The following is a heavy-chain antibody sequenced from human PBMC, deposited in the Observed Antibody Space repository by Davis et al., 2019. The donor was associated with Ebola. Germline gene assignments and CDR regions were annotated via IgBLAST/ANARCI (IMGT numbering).Heavy chain of an antibody. Sequence: SETLSLTCTVSGGSISSGGYYWSWIRQHPGKGLEWIGYIYYSGSTYYNPSLKSRVTISVDRSKNQFSLKLSSVTAADTAVYYCARYHVLMVYAISWFDPWGQGTLVTVSS. CDR1: GGSISSGGYY. V-gene: IGHV4-31*03. CDR3: ARYHVLMVYAISWFDP. CDR2: IYYSGST. J-gene: IGHJ5*02. D-gene: IGHD2-8*01.